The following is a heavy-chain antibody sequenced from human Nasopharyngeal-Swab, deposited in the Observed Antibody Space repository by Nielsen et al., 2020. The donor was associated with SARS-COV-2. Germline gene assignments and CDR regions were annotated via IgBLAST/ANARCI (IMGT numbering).Heavy chain of an antibody. D-gene: IGHD1-14*01. V-gene: IGHV3-23*01. CDR1: GFIFSRSA. J-gene: IGHJ4*02. CDR2: ISASGGST. Sequence: GGSLRLSCVVSGFIFSRSAMTWVRQAPGKGLEWVSGISASGGSTYYADSVKGRFTISRDNSKNILYLQMNSLTVEDTAVYYRAKENQLTRFDYWGQGTLVTVSS. CDR3: AKENQLTRFDY.